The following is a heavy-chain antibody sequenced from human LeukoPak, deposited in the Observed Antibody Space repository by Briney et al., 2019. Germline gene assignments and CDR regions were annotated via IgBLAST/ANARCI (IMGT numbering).Heavy chain of an antibody. CDR3: ARDLANTRGCSSTSCSPH. D-gene: IGHD2-2*01. Sequence: PGGSLRLSCAASGFTFDDYGMSWGRQAPGKGVEWVSGINWNVGSTGYASSFTCLFTFSRDNPKNSLYLQMNSLRAEDTALYYCARDLANTRGCSSTSCSPHWGQGTLVTVSS. J-gene: IGHJ4*02. CDR1: GFTFDDYG. CDR2: INWNVGST. V-gene: IGHV3-20*04.